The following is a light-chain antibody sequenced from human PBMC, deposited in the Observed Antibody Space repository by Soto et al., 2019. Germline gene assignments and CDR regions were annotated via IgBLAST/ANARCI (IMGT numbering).Light chain of an antibody. CDR3: NSFTDSSLYV. V-gene: IGLV2-14*01. J-gene: IGLJ1*01. CDR1: ISDLGGYNY. Sequence: QSALTQPASVSGSLGQSITISCTGTISDLGGYNYVSWYQQHPGKAPRLVIYEVTNRPSGVSNRFSGSKSGNTASLTISGLQADDEGDYYCNSFTDSSLYVFGTGTQLTVL. CDR2: EVT.